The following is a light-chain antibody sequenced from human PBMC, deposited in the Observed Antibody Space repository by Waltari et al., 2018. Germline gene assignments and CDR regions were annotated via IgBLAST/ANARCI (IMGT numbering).Light chain of an antibody. Sequence: QAVLTQPASLSASPGASASLTCTLRSGINVDTCTIYWYQQKPGSPPQYLLKYKSDSEKQQGSGVPSRFSGSKDVSANAGILVVSGLQSEDEADYYCMIWHSSAWVFGGGTKLTVL. CDR3: MIWHSSAWV. CDR2: YKSDSEK. CDR1: SGINVDTCT. J-gene: IGLJ3*02. V-gene: IGLV5-45*01.